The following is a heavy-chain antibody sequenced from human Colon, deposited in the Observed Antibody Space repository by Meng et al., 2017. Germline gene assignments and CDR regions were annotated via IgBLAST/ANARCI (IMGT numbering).Heavy chain of an antibody. CDR2: MNGDGSIT. V-gene: IGHV3-74*01. Sequence: EVQLVESGGGLIQPGGSLRLSWAASGFTFSAFWMHWVRQAPGKGLVWVSRMNGDGSITTYADSVKGRFTVSRDNAKNTLYLQMNSLRAEDTAVYYCVALSWCGDNCFPGYWGQGTLVTVSS. CDR3: VALSWCGDNCFPGY. J-gene: IGHJ4*02. CDR1: GFTFSAFW. D-gene: IGHD2-21*02.